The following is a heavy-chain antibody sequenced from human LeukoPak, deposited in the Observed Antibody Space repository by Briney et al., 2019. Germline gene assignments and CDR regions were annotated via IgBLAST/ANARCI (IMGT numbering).Heavy chain of an antibody. CDR2: ISGNSGSI. V-gene: IGHV3-9*01. Sequence: GRSLRPSCAASGFTFDDYAMHWVRQAPGKGLEWVSGISGNSGSIGYADSVKGRFTISRDNAKNSLYLQMNSLRAEDTALYYCAKDRRNDFDYWGQGTLVTVSS. CDR1: GFTFDDYA. CDR3: AKDRRNDFDY. J-gene: IGHJ4*02. D-gene: IGHD1-14*01.